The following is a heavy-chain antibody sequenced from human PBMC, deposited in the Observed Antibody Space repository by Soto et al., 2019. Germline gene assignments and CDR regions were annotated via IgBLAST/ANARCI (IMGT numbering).Heavy chain of an antibody. V-gene: IGHV3-30-3*01. J-gene: IGHJ4*02. CDR1: GFTFSSYA. Sequence: PGGSLRLSCAASGFTFSSYAMHWVRQAPGKGLEWVAVISYDGSNKYYADSVKGRFTISRDNSKNTLYLQMNSLRAEDTAVYYCARDFHPNIVVVPADYWGQGTLVTVSS. D-gene: IGHD2-2*01. CDR3: ARDFHPNIVVVPADY. CDR2: ISYDGSNK.